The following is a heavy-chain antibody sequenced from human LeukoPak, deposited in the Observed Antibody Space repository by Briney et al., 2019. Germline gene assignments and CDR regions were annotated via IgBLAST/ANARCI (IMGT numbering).Heavy chain of an antibody. Sequence: GRSLRLSCAASAFPFSSYGMPWVRQAPGKGLEWVAVIWHDGSHKYYADSVKGRFTISRDNSKNTLYLQMNSLRAEDTAVYYCASGDYNSGWYLDYWGQGTLVTVSS. CDR1: AFPFSSYG. V-gene: IGHV3-33*01. CDR3: ASGDYNSGWYLDY. D-gene: IGHD6-19*01. CDR2: IWHDGSHK. J-gene: IGHJ4*02.